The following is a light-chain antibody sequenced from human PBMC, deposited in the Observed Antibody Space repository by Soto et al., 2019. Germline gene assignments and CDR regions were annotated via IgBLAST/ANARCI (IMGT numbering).Light chain of an antibody. CDR3: SSYTSSSTRV. CDR2: EVS. CDR1: SSDVGGYNY. V-gene: IGLV2-14*01. J-gene: IGLJ3*02. Sequence: QSVLTQPASVSGSPGQSITISCTGTSSDVGGYNYVSWYQQHPGKAPKLMIYEVSNRPSVDSNNFSGSKSDNTASLTISWLPAEDEANYYRSSYTSSSTRVLGGGTKLTVL.